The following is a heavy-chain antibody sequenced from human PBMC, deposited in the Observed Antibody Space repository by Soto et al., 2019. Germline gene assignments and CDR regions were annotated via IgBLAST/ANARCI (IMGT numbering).Heavy chain of an antibody. Sequence: SVKVACKSSGGSFSSYPISWVRQAPGEGLEGIGGTIPIFGTANYAQKFQGRVTITADKSTSTAYMELSSLRSEDMAVYYCARVLSSSSWGGDYYSGMDVWGQGTTVTVSS. CDR3: ARVLSSSSWGGDYYSGMDV. D-gene: IGHD6-13*01. J-gene: IGHJ6*02. CDR1: GGSFSSYP. CDR2: TIPIFGTA. V-gene: IGHV1-69*06.